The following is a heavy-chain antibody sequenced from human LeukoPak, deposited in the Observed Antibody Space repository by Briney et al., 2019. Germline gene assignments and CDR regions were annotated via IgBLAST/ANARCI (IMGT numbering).Heavy chain of an antibody. CDR1: GFTLSSHW. CDR2: INQDGSEK. Sequence: GGSLRLSCAASGFTLSSHWMNWVRQAPGKGLEWVANINQDGSEKYYVDSVKGRFTISRDNAKNSLYLQMNSLRAEDTAVYYCARDATPDGIIFDYWGQGTLVTVSS. V-gene: IGHV3-7*05. J-gene: IGHJ4*02. D-gene: IGHD3-16*01. CDR3: ARDATPDGIIFDY.